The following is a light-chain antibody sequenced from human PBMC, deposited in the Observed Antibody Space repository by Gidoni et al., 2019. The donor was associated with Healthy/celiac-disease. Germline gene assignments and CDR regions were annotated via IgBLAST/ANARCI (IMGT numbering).Light chain of an antibody. Sequence: QSALTQPASVSGSPGQSLTISCTGTSSDVGGYHYVSWYQQHPGKAPKLMIYEVSNRPSGVSNRFSGSKSGNTASLTISVLQAEDEADYYCSSYTSSSTLVFGGGTKLTVL. CDR3: SSYTSSSTLV. J-gene: IGLJ2*01. CDR2: EVS. V-gene: IGLV2-14*01. CDR1: SSDVGGYHY.